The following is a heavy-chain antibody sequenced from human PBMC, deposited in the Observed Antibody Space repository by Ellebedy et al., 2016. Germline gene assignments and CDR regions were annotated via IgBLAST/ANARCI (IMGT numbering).Heavy chain of an antibody. D-gene: IGHD5-24*01. J-gene: IGHJ4*02. Sequence: QKVQGRVTMTTDTPTSTAYMELRSLRSDDTAVYYCARAPLGRDGYNSFDYWGQGTLVTVSS. CDR3: ARAPLGRDGYNSFDY. V-gene: IGHV1-18*01.